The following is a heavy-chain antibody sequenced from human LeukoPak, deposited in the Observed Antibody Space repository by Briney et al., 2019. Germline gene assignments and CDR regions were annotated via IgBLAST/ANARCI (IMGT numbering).Heavy chain of an antibody. V-gene: IGHV1-2*02. J-gene: IGHJ4*02. CDR3: ARGPLIRMGGGGYYYFDY. CDR2: INPNSGGT. CDR1: GYTFTGYY. Sequence: ASVKVSCKASGYTFTGYYMHWVRQAPGQGLEWMGWINPNSGGTNYAQKFQGRVTVTRGTSISTAYMELSRLRSDDTAVYYCARGPLIRMGGGGYYYFDYWGQGTLVTVSS. D-gene: IGHD5-24*01.